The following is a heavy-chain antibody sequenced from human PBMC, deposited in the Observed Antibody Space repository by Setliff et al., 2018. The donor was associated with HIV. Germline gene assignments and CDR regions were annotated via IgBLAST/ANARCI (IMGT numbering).Heavy chain of an antibody. CDR3: ARDLDPYFAMAV. Sequence: GGSLRLSCAASGFTFDDYAMHWVRQAPGKGLEWVSSISWNSGTIDYADSVKGRFTISADTSKNTLYLQMTRLSAEDTAVYYCARDLDPYFAMAVWGQGTTVTVS. J-gene: IGHJ6*02. V-gene: IGHV3-9*01. CDR1: GFTFDDYA. CDR2: ISWNSGTI.